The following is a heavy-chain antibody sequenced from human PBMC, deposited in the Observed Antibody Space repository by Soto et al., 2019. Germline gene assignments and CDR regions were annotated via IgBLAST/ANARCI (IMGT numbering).Heavy chain of an antibody. CDR3: ARGVTTVTTFDY. CDR2: IYHSGSN. Sequence: SETLFLTCTVSGGSVSCGIYYWRWIRQQPGKGMERIGNIYHSGSNYNNPTLKSRVSISVDRSKNQFSLKLSSVTAADTAVYYCARGVTTVTTFDYWGQGTLVTVSS. CDR1: GGSVSCGIYY. V-gene: IGHV4-30-2*01. D-gene: IGHD4-17*01. J-gene: IGHJ4*02.